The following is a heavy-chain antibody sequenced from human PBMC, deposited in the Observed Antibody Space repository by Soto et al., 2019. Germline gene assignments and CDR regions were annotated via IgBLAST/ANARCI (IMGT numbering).Heavy chain of an antibody. CDR3: ARGHSTDCSNGVCSFFYNHEMDV. V-gene: IGHV1-2*04. CDR1: GYTFTSYG. J-gene: IGHJ6*02. CDR2: INPKSGGT. D-gene: IGHD2-8*01. Sequence: ASVKVSCKASGYTFTSYGISWVRQAPGQGLEWLGRINPKSGGTSTAQKFQGWVTMTRDRSISTVYMELTRLRSDDTAVYFRARGHSTDCSNGVCSFFYNHEMDVWGQGTTVTVSS.